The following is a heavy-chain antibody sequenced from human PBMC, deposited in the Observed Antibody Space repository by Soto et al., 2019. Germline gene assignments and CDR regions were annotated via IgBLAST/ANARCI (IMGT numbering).Heavy chain of an antibody. CDR2: ITPFFGRT. V-gene: IGHV1-69*13. Sequence: SVKASSKACGGTFSSYAITWVRQAPGQRLQWMGGITPFFGRTNYAQKFQGRVTITADESTSTAYMELSSLRSEDTAVYYCARGAGYYDSSGYYYRAFDIRGQGTMVTVSS. CDR3: ARGAGYYDSSGYYYRAFDI. J-gene: IGHJ3*02. D-gene: IGHD3-22*01. CDR1: GGTFSSYA.